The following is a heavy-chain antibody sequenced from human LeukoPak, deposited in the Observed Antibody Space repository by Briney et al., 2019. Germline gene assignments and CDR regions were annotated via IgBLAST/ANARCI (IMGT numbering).Heavy chain of an antibody. V-gene: IGHV3-33*06. CDR3: AKGPPYYDFWSGYGDDY. CDR1: GFTFSSYG. CDR2: IWYDGSNK. J-gene: IGHJ4*02. D-gene: IGHD3-3*01. Sequence: PGGSLRLSCAASGFTFSSYGMHWVRQAPGKGLEWVAVIWYDGSNKYYADSVKGRFTISRDNSKNTLYLQMNSLRAEDTAVYYCAKGPPYYDFWSGYGDDYWGQGTLVTVSS.